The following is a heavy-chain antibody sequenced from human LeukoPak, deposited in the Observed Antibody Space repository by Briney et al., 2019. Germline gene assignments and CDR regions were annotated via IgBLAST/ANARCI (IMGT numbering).Heavy chain of an antibody. CDR2: IIPIFGTA. Sequence: ASVKVSCKASGGTFSSYAISWVRQAPGQGLEWMGGIIPIFGTANYAQKFQGRVTITADESTSTAYMELSSLRSEDTAVYYCARGSYYGSGNQFDYWGQGTLVTVSS. D-gene: IGHD3-10*01. J-gene: IGHJ4*02. CDR3: ARGSYYGSGNQFDY. CDR1: GGTFSSYA. V-gene: IGHV1-69*13.